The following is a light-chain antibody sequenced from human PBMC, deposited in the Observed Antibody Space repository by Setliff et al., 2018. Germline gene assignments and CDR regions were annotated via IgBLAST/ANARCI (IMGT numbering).Light chain of an antibody. J-gene: IGLJ1*01. CDR1: SSNIGSNT. CDR2: SNN. Sequence: QSALTQPPSASGTPGQRVTISCSGGSSNIGSNTVNWYQQLPGTAPKLLMHSNNQRPSGVPDRFSGSKSGTSASLAISGLQSEDEADYYCAAWDAKLSAYVFGMGTKVTVL. CDR3: AAWDAKLSAYV. V-gene: IGLV1-44*01.